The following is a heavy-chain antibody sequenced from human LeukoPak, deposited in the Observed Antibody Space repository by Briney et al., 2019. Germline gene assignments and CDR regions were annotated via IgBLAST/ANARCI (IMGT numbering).Heavy chain of an antibody. D-gene: IGHD2/OR15-2a*01. CDR3: AQDAYGGATFFYYMDV. CDR2: IGWNSGNI. J-gene: IGHJ6*03. Sequence: QTGGSLRLSCAGSGFTFDDYAMHWVRQTPGKGLEWVSGIGWNSGNIAYADFVGGRFTISRDNAKNSLSLQMNSLSDEDTAVYYCAQDAYGGATFFYYMDVWGKGTTVTVSS. V-gene: IGHV3-9*01. CDR1: GFTFDDYA.